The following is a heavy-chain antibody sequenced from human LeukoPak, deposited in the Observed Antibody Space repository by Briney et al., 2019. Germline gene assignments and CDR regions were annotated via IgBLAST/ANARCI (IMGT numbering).Heavy chain of an antibody. CDR3: ARGGVGYCSSTSCYRFDY. V-gene: IGHV1-69*06. J-gene: IGHJ4*02. Sequence: SVNVSCTASGGTFSSYAISWVRQAPGQGLEWMGGIIPIFGTANYAQKFQGRVTITADKSTSTAYMELSSLRSEDTAVYYCARGGVGYCSSTSCYRFDYWGQGTLVTVSS. CDR2: IIPIFGTA. CDR1: GGTFSSYA. D-gene: IGHD2-2*01.